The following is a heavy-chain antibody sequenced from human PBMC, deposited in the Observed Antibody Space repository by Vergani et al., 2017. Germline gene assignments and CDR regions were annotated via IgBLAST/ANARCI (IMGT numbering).Heavy chain of an antibody. J-gene: IGHJ4*02. V-gene: IGHV4-31*03. CDR3: ARGTAGYYGSGRDFDY. CDR1: GGSISSGGYY. D-gene: IGHD3-10*01. CDR2: IYYSGST. Sequence: QVQLQESGPGLVKPSQTLSLTCTVSGGSISSGGYYWSWIRQHPGKGLEWIGYIYYSGSTYYNPSFKSRVTISVDTSKTQFSLKLSSVTAADTAVYYCARGTAGYYGSGRDFDYWGQGTLVTVSS.